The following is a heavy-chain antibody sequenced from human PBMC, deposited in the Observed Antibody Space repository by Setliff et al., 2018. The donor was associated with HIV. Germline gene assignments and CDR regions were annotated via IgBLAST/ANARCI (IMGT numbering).Heavy chain of an antibody. D-gene: IGHD3-22*01. J-gene: IGHJ6*03. CDR2: IYTSGST. Sequence: SETLSLTCTVSGGSISSYYWTWIRQPAGKGLEWIRRIYTSGSTNYNPSLKSRVTMSVDTSKNQFSLKLSSVTAADTAVYYCARDKGDSSGLTYFYMDVWGKGTTVTVSS. CDR3: ARDKGDSSGLTYFYMDV. CDR1: GGSISSYY. V-gene: IGHV4-4*07.